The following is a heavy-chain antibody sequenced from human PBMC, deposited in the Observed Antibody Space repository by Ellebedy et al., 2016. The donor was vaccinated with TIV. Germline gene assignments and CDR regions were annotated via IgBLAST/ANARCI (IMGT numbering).Heavy chain of an antibody. CDR3: AKDTRGAVAEANSYYYYYGMDV. CDR2: ISHTGSRT. D-gene: IGHD6-19*01. V-gene: IGHV3-23*01. CDR1: GFTFSSYA. Sequence: GESLRISCAASGFTFSSYAMSWVRQAPGKGLEWVSTISHTGSRTYYADSVKGRFTISRDNSKNTLYLQMNSLRAEDTAVYYCAKDTRGAVAEANSYYYYYGMDVWGQGTTVTVSS. J-gene: IGHJ6*02.